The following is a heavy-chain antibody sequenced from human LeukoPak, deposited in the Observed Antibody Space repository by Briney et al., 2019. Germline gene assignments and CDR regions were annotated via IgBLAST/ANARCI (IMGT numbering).Heavy chain of an antibody. CDR2: ISGSGGST. D-gene: IGHD3-10*01. V-gene: IGHV3-23*01. CDR1: GFTFSSYA. J-gene: IGHJ4*02. Sequence: GRSLRLSCAASGFTFSSYAMSWVRQAPGKGLEWVSAISGSGGSTYYADSVKGRFTISRDNSKNTLYLQMNSLRAEDTAVYYCAKDLGVWFGDPGTFDYWGQGTLATVSS. CDR3: AKDLGVWFGDPGTFDY.